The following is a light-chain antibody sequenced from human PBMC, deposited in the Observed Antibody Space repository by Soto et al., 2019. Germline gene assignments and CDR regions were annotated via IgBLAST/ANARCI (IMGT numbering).Light chain of an antibody. CDR2: ETN. CDR3: AAWDKSLNGGV. CDR1: SSNIGSDY. Sequence: QSVLTQPPSVSAAAGQKVTISCSGSSSNIGSDYVSWYQQLPGTAPKLLIYETNKRPSGIPGPFSGSKSGTSATLGITGIQPGVEADYYCAAWDKSLNGGVFGGGTKVTVL. V-gene: IGLV1-51*02. J-gene: IGLJ2*01.